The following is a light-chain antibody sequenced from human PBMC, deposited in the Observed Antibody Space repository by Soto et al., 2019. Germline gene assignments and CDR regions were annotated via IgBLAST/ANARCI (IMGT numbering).Light chain of an antibody. CDR2: DAS. J-gene: IGKJ1*01. CDR3: QQYVSFSVCT. CDR1: QGISGW. V-gene: IGKV1-5*01. Sequence: DIQMTQSPSTMSESVGDRVTITCWASQGISGWLAWYQQKAGKAPKLLIFDASSLKSGVPSRFSCSGSGSEFTLTINSLQPDDSSTYYCQQYVSFSVCTFGQGTKVEIK.